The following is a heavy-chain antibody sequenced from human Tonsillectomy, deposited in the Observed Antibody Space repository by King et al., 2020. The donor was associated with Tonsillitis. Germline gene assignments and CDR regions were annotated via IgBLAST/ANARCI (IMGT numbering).Heavy chain of an antibody. V-gene: IGHV3-11*05. CDR2: ISSSSSYI. CDR1: GFSFNNYY. CDR3: ARAGVAAAVSGSYYRSSWFDP. D-gene: IGHD6-13*01. J-gene: IGHJ5*02. Sequence: VQLVESGGGLVNPGGSLRLSCAASGFSFNNYYMTWIRQAPGKGLEWVSYISSSSSYIKYADSVKGRFTISRDNARKSLILQMNSLRAEDTAVYYCARAGVAAAVSGSYYRSSWFDPWGQGTLVTVSS.